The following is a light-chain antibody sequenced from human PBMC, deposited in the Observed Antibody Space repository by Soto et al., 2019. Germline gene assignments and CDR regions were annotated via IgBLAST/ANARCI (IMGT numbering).Light chain of an antibody. CDR1: QSISSW. V-gene: IGKV1-5*01. CDR2: DAS. CDR3: QQYNSYMYT. J-gene: IGKJ2*01. Sequence: DIQMTQSPSTLSASVGDRVTITCRASQSISSWLAWYQQKPGKAPKLLIYDASSLESGVPSRFSGSGSGTEFTLTISSLQPDDFAPYYCQQYNSYMYTFGQGPKLEIK.